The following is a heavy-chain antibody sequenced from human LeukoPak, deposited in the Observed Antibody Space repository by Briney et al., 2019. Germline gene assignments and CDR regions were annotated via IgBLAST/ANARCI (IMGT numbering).Heavy chain of an antibody. CDR1: GFTFSNAW. V-gene: IGHV3-15*01. Sequence: GGSLRLSCAASGFTFSNAWMSWVRQAPGKGLEWVGRIKSETDGGTTDYAAPVKGRFTISRDDSKNTLYLQMNSLRAEDTAVYYCARVPAFYCSSTSCSSYYYMDVWGKGTTVTVSS. D-gene: IGHD2-2*01. J-gene: IGHJ6*03. CDR2: IKSETDGGTT. CDR3: ARVPAFYCSSTSCSSYYYMDV.